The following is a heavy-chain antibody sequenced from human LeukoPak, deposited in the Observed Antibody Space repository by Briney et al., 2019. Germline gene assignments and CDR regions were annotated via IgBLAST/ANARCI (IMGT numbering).Heavy chain of an antibody. V-gene: IGHV3-30*02. D-gene: IGHD3-22*01. J-gene: IGHJ4*02. Sequence: PGGSVRLSCAASGFNFRGYGMRWGRQAPGKGLEWVTFIHYDGGNQYYADYVKGRFTISSDNSKNTLYLQINSLRPEDTAVYYCAKAAHDSSGSWYYFDYWGQGTLVTVSS. CDR1: GFNFRGYG. CDR2: IHYDGGNQ. CDR3: AKAAHDSSGSWYYFDY.